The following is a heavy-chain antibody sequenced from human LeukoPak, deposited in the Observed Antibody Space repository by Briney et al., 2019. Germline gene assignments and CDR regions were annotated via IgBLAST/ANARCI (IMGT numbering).Heavy chain of an antibody. CDR2: ISGSGGIT. CDR3: AKDIGLYYYDT. CDR1: GFTFSSYA. V-gene: IGHV3-23*01. J-gene: IGHJ4*02. Sequence: GGSLRLSCAASGFTFSSYAMSWVRQAPGKGLEWVSVISGSGGITYYADSVKGRFTISRDNSKNTLYLQMNSLRAEDTAVYYCAKDIGLYYYDTWGQGTLVTVSS. D-gene: IGHD3-22*01.